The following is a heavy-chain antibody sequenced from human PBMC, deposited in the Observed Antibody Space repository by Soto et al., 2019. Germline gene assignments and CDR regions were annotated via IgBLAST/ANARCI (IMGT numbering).Heavy chain of an antibody. CDR1: GGTFSSYA. J-gene: IGHJ6*02. CDR3: ARGRNSYYYYYGMDV. V-gene: IGHV1-69*06. CDR2: IIPIFGTA. Sequence: SVKVSCKASGGTFSSYAISWVRQAPGQGLEWMGGIIPIFGTANYAQKFQGRVTITADKSTSTAYMELSSLRSEDTAVYYCARGRNSYYYYYGMDVWGQGTTVTVSS. D-gene: IGHD2-15*01.